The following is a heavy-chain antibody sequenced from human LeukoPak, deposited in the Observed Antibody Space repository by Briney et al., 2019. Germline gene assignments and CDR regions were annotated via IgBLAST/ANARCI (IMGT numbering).Heavy chain of an antibody. V-gene: IGHV3-48*03. CDR2: ISSSGSTI. CDR3: ARTKYDYWFDP. J-gene: IGHJ5*02. Sequence: PGGSLRLSCAASGFTFSSYEMNWVRQAPGKGLEWVSYISSSGSTIYYADSVMGRFTISRDNAKNSLYLQMNSLRAEDTAVYYCARTKYDYWFDPWGQGTLVTVSS. CDR1: GFTFSSYE. D-gene: IGHD3-16*01.